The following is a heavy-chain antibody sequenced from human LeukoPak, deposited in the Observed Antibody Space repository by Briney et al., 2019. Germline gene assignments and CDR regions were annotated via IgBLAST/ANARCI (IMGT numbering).Heavy chain of an antibody. CDR3: AKAGDSSSWGDFDY. Sequence: GGSLRLSCAASGFTFSSYAMSWVRQAPGKGLEWVSAISGSGGSTYYADSVKGRFTISRDNSKNTLYLQMNSLRAEDMALYYCAKAGDSSSWGDFDYWGQGTLVTVSS. CDR2: ISGSGGST. D-gene: IGHD6-13*01. V-gene: IGHV3-23*01. J-gene: IGHJ4*02. CDR1: GFTFSSYA.